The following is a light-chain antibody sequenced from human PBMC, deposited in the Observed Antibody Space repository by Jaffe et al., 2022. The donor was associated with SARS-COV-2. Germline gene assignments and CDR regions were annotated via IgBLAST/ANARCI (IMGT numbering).Light chain of an antibody. CDR2: AAS. CDR1: QGISNY. CDR3: HQVNSYPLT. Sequence: DIQLTQSPSFLSASVGDRVTITCRASQGISNYLAWYQQKPGKAPKLLIYAASTLQSGVPSRFGGSGSGTEFTLTISSLQPEDFATYYCHQVNSYPLTFGQGTRLDIK. V-gene: IGKV1-9*01. J-gene: IGKJ5*01.